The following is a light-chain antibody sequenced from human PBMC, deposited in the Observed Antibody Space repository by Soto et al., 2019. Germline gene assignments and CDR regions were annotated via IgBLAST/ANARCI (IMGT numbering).Light chain of an antibody. CDR1: QSVLYSSNNNNY. Sequence: DIVMTQSLDSLAVSLGERATINCKSSQSVLYSSNNNNYLNWYQQQPGQPPKLLIHWASTRQSGFPDLFICSGSGTDFALTITSLQAEDVAVYFCQQCFTRPYTFCLGTRLEMK. CDR2: WAS. CDR3: QQCFTRPYT. J-gene: IGKJ2*01. V-gene: IGKV4-1*01.